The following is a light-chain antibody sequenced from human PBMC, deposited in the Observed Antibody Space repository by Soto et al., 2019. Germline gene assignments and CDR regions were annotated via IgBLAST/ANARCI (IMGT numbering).Light chain of an antibody. CDR3: QQSYSSPGT. J-gene: IGKJ1*01. CDR1: QSSDKY. CDR2: AAS. V-gene: IGKV1-39*01. Sequence: DIQMTQSPSSLSASVGERVTITCRASQSSDKYLNWYQHKPGKAPYLLIYAASHLRSGVPTRFSGSGTGTSLTLTISSLQYEDLATYYCQQSYSSPGTFGRGTKVELK.